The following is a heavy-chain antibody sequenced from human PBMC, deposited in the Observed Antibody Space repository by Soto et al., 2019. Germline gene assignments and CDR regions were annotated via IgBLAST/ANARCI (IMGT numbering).Heavy chain of an antibody. J-gene: IGHJ5*02. Sequence: GGSLRLSCAASGFTFSSYAMHWVLQAPGKGLEYVSAISSNGGSTYYANSVKGRFTISRDNSKNTLYLQMGSLRAEDMAVYYCARDAGDGSSWSLAFDPWGQGTLVTVSS. D-gene: IGHD6-13*01. CDR3: ARDAGDGSSWSLAFDP. CDR2: ISSNGGST. CDR1: GFTFSSYA. V-gene: IGHV3-64*01.